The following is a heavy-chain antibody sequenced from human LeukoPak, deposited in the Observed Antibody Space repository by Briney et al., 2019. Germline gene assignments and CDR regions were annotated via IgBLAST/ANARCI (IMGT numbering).Heavy chain of an antibody. CDR3: ARASYDILTGYYHDAFDI. D-gene: IGHD3-9*01. CDR2: INWNGGST. Sequence: PGGSLRLSCAASGFTFDDYGMSWVRQAPGKGLERVSGINWNGGSTGYADSVKGRFTISRVNAKNSLYLQMNSLRAEDTALYYCARASYDILTGYYHDAFDIWGQGTMVTVSS. CDR1: GFTFDDYG. J-gene: IGHJ3*02. V-gene: IGHV3-20*04.